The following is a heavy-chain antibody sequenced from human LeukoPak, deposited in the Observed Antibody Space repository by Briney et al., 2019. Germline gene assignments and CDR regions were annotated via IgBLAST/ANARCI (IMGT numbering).Heavy chain of an antibody. V-gene: IGHV1-2*02. D-gene: IGHD3-10*01. CDR2: INPNSGGT. Sequence: EASVKVSCKASGYTFTSYDINWVRQATGQGLEWMGWINPNSGGTNYAQKFQGRVTMTRDTSISTAYMELSRLRSDDTAVYYCARDSRPRITMVRGVIPHAFDIWGQGTMVTVSS. CDR1: GYTFTSYD. J-gene: IGHJ3*02. CDR3: ARDSRPRITMVRGVIPHAFDI.